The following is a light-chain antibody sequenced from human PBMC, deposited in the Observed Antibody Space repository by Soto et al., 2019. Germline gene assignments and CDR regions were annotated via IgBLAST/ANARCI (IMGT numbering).Light chain of an antibody. CDR3: QQSYSTPWT. CDR2: AAS. V-gene: IGKV1-39*01. J-gene: IGKJ1*01. Sequence: DIQMTQSPSSLSASVGVRVTITCRASQSISSYLNWYQQKPGKAPKLLSYAASSLQSGVPSRFSGSGSGTDFTLTISSLQPEDFATYYCQQSYSTPWTFGQGTKVEIK. CDR1: QSISSY.